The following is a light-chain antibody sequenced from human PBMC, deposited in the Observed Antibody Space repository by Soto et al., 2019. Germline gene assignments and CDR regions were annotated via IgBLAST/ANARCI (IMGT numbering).Light chain of an antibody. CDR2: EVS. V-gene: IGLV2-14*01. CDR3: SSYTGSITLL. Sequence: QSVLTQPASVSGSPGQSITISCTGTSGDVGSYNYVSWYQQYSGKAPKLLIYEVSNRPSGVSNRFSGSKSGNTASLTISGLQGEDEADYYCSSYTGSITLLFGGGTQLTVL. J-gene: IGLJ2*01. CDR1: SGDVGSYNY.